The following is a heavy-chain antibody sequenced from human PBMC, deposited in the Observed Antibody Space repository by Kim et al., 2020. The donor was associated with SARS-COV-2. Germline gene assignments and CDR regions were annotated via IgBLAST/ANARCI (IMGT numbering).Heavy chain of an antibody. V-gene: IGHV3-33*06. Sequence: GGSLRLSCAASGFTFSSYGMHWVRQAPGKGLEWVAVIWYDGSNKYYADSVKGRFTISRDNSKNTLYLQMNSLRAEDTAVYYCAKDPGRGGLDILTGSLRYYYYGMDVWGQGTTVTVSS. CDR3: AKDPGRGGLDILTGSLRYYYYGMDV. D-gene: IGHD3-9*01. CDR1: GFTFSSYG. CDR2: IWYDGSNK. J-gene: IGHJ6*02.